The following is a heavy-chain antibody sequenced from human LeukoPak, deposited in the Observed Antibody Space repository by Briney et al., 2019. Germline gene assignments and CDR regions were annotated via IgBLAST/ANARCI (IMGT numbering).Heavy chain of an antibody. D-gene: IGHD5-12*01. J-gene: IGHJ6*03. CDR3: ARGRRLRNYYYYYMDV. CDR2: MSPNSGNT. Sequence: ASVKVSCKASGGTFSSYAINWVRQATGQGLEWMGWMSPNSGNTGYAQKFQGRVTMTRNTSISTAYMELSSLRSEDTAVYYCARGRRLRNYYYYYMDVWGKGTTVTISS. V-gene: IGHV1-8*02. CDR1: GGTFSSYA.